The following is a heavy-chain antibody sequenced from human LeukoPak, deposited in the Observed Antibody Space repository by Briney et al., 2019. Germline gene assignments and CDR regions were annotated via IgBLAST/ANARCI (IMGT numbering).Heavy chain of an antibody. CDR3: ARHGDIVVVPAAPPDYYYMDV. CDR2: IYYSGST. CDR1: GGSISSSSYY. Sequence: KPSETLSLTCTVSGGSISSSSYYWGWIRQPSGKGLEWIGSIYYSGSTYYNPSLKSRVTISVDTSKNQFSLKLSSVTAADTAVYYCARHGDIVVVPAAPPDYYYMDVWGKGTTVTVSS. D-gene: IGHD2-2*01. V-gene: IGHV4-39*01. J-gene: IGHJ6*03.